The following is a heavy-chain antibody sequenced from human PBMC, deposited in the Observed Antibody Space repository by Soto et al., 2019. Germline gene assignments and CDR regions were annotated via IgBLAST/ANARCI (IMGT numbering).Heavy chain of an antibody. J-gene: IGHJ5*02. V-gene: IGHV1-18*01. CDR1: GYTFTSYG. CDR2: ISAYNGNT. CDR3: ARDAVDILPGYPPGRWFDP. D-gene: IGHD3-9*01. Sequence: QVQLVQSGAEVKKPGASVKVSCKASGYTFTSYGISWVRQAPGQGLEWMGWISAYNGNTNYAQKLQGRVTMTTDTSTSTAYMERRSLRSDDTAVYYCARDAVDILPGYPPGRWFDPWGQGTLVTVSS.